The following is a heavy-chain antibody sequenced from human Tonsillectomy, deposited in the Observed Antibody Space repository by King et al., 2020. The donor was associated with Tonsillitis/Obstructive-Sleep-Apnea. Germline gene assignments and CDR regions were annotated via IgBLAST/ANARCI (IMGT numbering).Heavy chain of an antibody. J-gene: IGHJ6*03. CDR1: GFSFSAYA. D-gene: IGHD3-10*01. CDR3: ARPSYGSGVYYYFYMDV. CDR2: ISGYGGYL. Sequence: VQLVESGGGLVKPGGSLRLSCAASGFSFSAYAMTWVRRAPGKGLEWFSSISGYGGYLYYADSVRGRFTISRDNAKNSLYLQMDSLRAEDTAVYYCARPSYGSGVYYYFYMDVWGKGTTVAVS. V-gene: IGHV3-21*01.